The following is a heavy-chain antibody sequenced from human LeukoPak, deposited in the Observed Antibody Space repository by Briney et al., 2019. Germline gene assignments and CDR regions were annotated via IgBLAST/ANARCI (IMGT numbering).Heavy chain of an antibody. CDR3: ARMSSSGWYGYFDY. J-gene: IGHJ4*02. V-gene: IGHV4-59*12. D-gene: IGHD6-19*01. Sequence: SETLSLTCTVSGGSMSPYHWGWIRQPPGKGLEWTGYIYYSGSTNYNPSLNSRVTISVDASKNQFSLKLSSVTAADTAVYYCARMSSSGWYGYFDYWGQGTLVTVSS. CDR2: IYYSGST. CDR1: GGSMSPYH.